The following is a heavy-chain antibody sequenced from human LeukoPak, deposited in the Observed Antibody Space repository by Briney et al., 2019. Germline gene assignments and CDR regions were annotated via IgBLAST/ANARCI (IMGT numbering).Heavy chain of an antibody. CDR2: IIPILGIA. V-gene: IGHV1-69*04. Sequence: WASVKVSCKASGYTFTSYGISWVRQAPGQGLEWMGRIIPILGIANYAQKFQGRVTITADKSTSTAYMELSSLRSEDTAVYYCARDPEVVDYDSGGYYYYWGQGTLVTVSS. D-gene: IGHD3-22*01. CDR3: ARDPEVVDYDSGGYYYY. J-gene: IGHJ4*02. CDR1: GYTFTSYG.